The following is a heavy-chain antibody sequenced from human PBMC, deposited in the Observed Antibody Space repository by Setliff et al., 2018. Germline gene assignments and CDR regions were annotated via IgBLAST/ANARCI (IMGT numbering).Heavy chain of an antibody. CDR3: ARDASASDGRNAFDI. D-gene: IGHD1-26*01. Sequence: SETLSLTCTVPGGSISDNGYFWGWVRQPPGKGLEWIGNIYFGGNTYFNPSFKSRVTMSIDTSNSQFSLKLSSVTAADTAIYYCARDASASDGRNAFDIWGQGKMVTVSS. V-gene: IGHV4-39*07. CDR1: GGSISDNGYF. CDR2: IYFGGNT. J-gene: IGHJ3*02.